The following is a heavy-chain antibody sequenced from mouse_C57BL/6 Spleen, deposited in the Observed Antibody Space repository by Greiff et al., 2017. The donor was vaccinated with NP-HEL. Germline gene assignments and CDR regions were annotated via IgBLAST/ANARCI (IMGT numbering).Heavy chain of an antibody. Sequence: VQLVESGAELVRPGASVTLSCKASGYTFTDYEMHWVKQTPVHGLEWIGAIDPETGGTAYNQKFKGKAILTADKSSSTAYMELRSLTSEDSAVYYCTTDGYTGIMDYWGQGTSVTVSS. D-gene: IGHD2-3*01. CDR3: TTDGYTGIMDY. CDR2: IDPETGGT. J-gene: IGHJ4*01. CDR1: GYTFTDYE. V-gene: IGHV1-15*01.